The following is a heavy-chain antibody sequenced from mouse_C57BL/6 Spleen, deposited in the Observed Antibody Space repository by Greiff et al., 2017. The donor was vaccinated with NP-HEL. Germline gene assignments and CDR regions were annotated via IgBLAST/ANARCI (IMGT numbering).Heavy chain of an antibody. CDR2: INPNNGGT. V-gene: IGHV1-18*01. D-gene: IGHD1-1*01. J-gene: IGHJ2*01. CDR1: GYTFTDYN. Sequence: VQLKQSGPELVKPGASVKIPCKASGYTFTDYNMDWVKQSHGKSLEWIGDINPNNGGTIYNQKFKGKATLTVDKSSSTAYMELRSLTSEDTAVYYCARRDYYGSHYFDYWGQGTTLTVSS. CDR3: ARRDYYGSHYFDY.